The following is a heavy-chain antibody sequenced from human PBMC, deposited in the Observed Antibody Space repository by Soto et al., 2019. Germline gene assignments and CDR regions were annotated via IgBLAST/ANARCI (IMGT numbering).Heavy chain of an antibody. CDR3: ARGLGRAVTTLYNWFDP. CDR1: GYTFTSYD. V-gene: IGHV1-8*01. CDR2: MNPNSGNT. D-gene: IGHD4-4*01. Sequence: QVQLVQSGAEVKKPGASVKVSCKASGYTFTSYDINWVRQDTGQGLEWMGWMNPNSGNTGYAQKFQGRVTMTRNTSISTAYMELSSLRSEDTAVYYCARGLGRAVTTLYNWFDPWGQGTLVTVAS. J-gene: IGHJ5*02.